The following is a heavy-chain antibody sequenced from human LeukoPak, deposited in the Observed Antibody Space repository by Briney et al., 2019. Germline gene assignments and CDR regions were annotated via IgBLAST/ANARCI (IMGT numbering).Heavy chain of an antibody. CDR1: GFTFSDYY. CDR2: ISSSGSTI. J-gene: IGHJ4*02. CDR3: ATLNWGSALFDY. Sequence: NPGGSLRLSCAASGFTFSDYYMSWIRQAPGKGLEWVSYISSSGSTIYYADSVKGRFTISRDNAKNSLYLQMNSLRAEDTAVYYCATLNWGSALFDYWGQGTLVTVSS. V-gene: IGHV3-11*04. D-gene: IGHD7-27*01.